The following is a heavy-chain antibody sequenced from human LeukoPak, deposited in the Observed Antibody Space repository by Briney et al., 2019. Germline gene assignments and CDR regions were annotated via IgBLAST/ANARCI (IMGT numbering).Heavy chain of an antibody. CDR3: ARGSKHYDILTGHNNWFDP. D-gene: IGHD3-9*01. V-gene: IGHV3-33*01. Sequence: GGSLRLSCAASGFTFSSYGMHWVRQAPGKGLEWVAVIWYDGSNKYYADSVKGRFTISRDNSKNTLYLHMNSLRAEDTAVYYCARGSKHYDILTGHNNWFDPWGQGTLVTVSS. CDR1: GFTFSSYG. J-gene: IGHJ5*02. CDR2: IWYDGSNK.